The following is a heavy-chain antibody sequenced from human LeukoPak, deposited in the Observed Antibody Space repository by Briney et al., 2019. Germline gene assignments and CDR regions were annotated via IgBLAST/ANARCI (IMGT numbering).Heavy chain of an antibody. V-gene: IGHV3-53*01. D-gene: IGHD6-13*01. Sequence: PGGSLRLFCAAAGFTVSSNYMSWVRQAPGKGPEWVSVIYSGGSTYYSDSVKGRFTISRDNSKNTLYLQMNSLRAEDTAVYYCAREFPEYSSSWYGYFDYWGQGTLVTVSS. J-gene: IGHJ4*02. CDR2: IYSGGST. CDR3: AREFPEYSSSWYGYFDY. CDR1: GFTVSSNY.